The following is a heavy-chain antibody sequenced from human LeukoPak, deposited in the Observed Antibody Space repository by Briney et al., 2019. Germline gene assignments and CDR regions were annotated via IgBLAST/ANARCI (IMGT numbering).Heavy chain of an antibody. V-gene: IGHV3-53*01. Sequence: PGGSLRLSCAASGFTVSSNYMSWVRQAPGKGLEWVSVIYSGGSTYYADSVKGRFTISRDNSKNTVYLQMNSLRAEDTAVYYCAKTSYHNFWGAPTSYHYMDVWGTGTTVTVS. CDR1: GFTVSSNY. D-gene: IGHD5-24*01. J-gene: IGHJ6*03. CDR2: IYSGGST. CDR3: AKTSYHNFWGAPTSYHYMDV.